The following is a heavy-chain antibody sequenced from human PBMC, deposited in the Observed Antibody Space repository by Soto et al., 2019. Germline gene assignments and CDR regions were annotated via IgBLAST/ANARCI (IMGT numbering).Heavy chain of an antibody. CDR2: IKQDGSEK. CDR1: GFTFSSYA. J-gene: IGHJ4*02. CDR3: ARVLGYCSSTSCYQYYFDY. Sequence: GGSLRLSCAASGFTFSSYAMSWVRQAPGKGLEWVANIKQDGSEKYFLDSVKGRFTISRDKAKNSLYLQMNSLRAEDTAVYYCARVLGYCSSTSCYQYYFDYWGQGTLVTVSS. D-gene: IGHD2-2*01. V-gene: IGHV3-7*01.